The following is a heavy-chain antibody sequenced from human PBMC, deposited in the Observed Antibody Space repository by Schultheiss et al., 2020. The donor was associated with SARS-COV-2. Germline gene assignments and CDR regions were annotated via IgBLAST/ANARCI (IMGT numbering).Heavy chain of an antibody. CDR3: ARGLGGHLDD. CDR2: INPNSGGT. CDR1: GGTFSSYA. J-gene: IGHJ4*02. Sequence: ASVKVSCKASGGTFSSYAISWVRQAPGQGLEWMGWINPNSGGTNYAQKFQGRVTMTRDTSISTAYMELSSLRSEDTAVYYCARGLGGHLDDWGQGTLVTVSS. D-gene: IGHD3-16*01. V-gene: IGHV1-2*02.